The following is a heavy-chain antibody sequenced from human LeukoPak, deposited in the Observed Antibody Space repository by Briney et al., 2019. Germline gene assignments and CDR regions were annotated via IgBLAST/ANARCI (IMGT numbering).Heavy chain of an antibody. D-gene: IGHD6-19*01. V-gene: IGHV3-23*01. CDR1: GFTFNTFW. Sequence: GESLRLSCAASGFTFNTFWMSWVRQAPGKGLEWVSAIGGSGARTYYADSVRGRFTISRDNSKNTVYLQLNSLRGEDTAVYYCAKDLVSGDWYWRGFDSWGQGTLVTVSS. CDR3: AKDLVSGDWYWRGFDS. CDR2: IGGSGART. J-gene: IGHJ4*02.